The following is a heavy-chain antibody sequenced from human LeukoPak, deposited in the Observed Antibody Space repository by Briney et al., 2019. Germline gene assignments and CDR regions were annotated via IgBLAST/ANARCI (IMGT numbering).Heavy chain of an antibody. D-gene: IGHD6-13*01. CDR2: IYTSGST. CDR3: ARDDYSSSWAFDY. J-gene: IGHJ4*02. Sequence: PSETLSLTCTVSGGFISSYYWSWIRPPAGKGLEWIGRIYTSGSTNYNPSLKSRVTMSVDTSKNQFSLKLSSVTAADTAVYYCARDDYSSSWAFDYWGQGTLVTVSS. V-gene: IGHV4-4*07. CDR1: GGFISSYY.